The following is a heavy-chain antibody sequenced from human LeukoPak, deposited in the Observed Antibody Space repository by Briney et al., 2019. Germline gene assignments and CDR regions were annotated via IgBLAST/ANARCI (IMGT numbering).Heavy chain of an antibody. CDR3: GRDGNCSGGSCYAGKYYYYMDV. V-gene: IGHV4-4*07. J-gene: IGHJ6*03. Sequence: SETLSLTCTVSGGSISSHYWSWIRQPAGKGLEWIGRIYTSGSSNNNPSLRSRVTMSVDTSKNQLSLKLSSVTAADTAVYYCGRDGNCSGGSCYAGKYYYYMDVWGKGTTVTVSS. CDR1: GGSISSHY. CDR2: IYTSGSS. D-gene: IGHD2-15*01.